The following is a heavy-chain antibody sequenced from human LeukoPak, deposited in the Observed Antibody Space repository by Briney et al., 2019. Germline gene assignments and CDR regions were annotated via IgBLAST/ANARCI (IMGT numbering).Heavy chain of an antibody. CDR1: GFTFSDYY. CDR2: IRSNGSTM. D-gene: IGHD6-19*01. J-gene: IGHJ4*02. V-gene: IGHV3-11*01. Sequence: GGSLRLSCAASGFTFSDYYMSWIRQTPGKGLEWVSYIRSNGSTMYYTGSVKGRFTISRDNAKNSLYLQMNSLRAEDMALYYCVRDLGSGWYFPYDYWGQGTLVTVSS. CDR3: VRDLGSGWYFPYDY.